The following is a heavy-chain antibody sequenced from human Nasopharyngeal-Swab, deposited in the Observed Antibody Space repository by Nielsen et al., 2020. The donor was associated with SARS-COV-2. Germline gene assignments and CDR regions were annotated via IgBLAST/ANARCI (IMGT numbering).Heavy chain of an antibody. Sequence: SETLSLTCTVSGGSISSSSYYWSWNRQPPGQGLVWIGSIYYSGSTYSNPSLKSPVTISVDTSKNQFSLKLSSVTAADTSVYSGARHEIKWELLVDIWGQGTMVTVSS. V-gene: IGHV4-39*01. CDR3: ARHEIKWELLVDI. D-gene: IGHD1-26*01. J-gene: IGHJ3*02. CDR2: IYYSGST. CDR1: GGSISSSSYY.